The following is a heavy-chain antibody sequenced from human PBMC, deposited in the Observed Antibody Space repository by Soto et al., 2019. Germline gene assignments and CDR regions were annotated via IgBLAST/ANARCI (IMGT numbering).Heavy chain of an antibody. CDR1: GFTLSSYA. J-gene: IGHJ6*02. D-gene: IGHD5-18*01. CDR3: AKYVATAMVPFYYGMDV. Sequence: GGSLRLSCAASGFTLSSYARSWVRQAPGKGLEGVAAISGSGGSTYYADSVKGRFTISRDNAKNTLYLQMNSLRAEDTAVYSCAKYVATAMVPFYYGMDVWGHGTPVTVSS. V-gene: IGHV3-23*01. CDR2: ISGSGGST.